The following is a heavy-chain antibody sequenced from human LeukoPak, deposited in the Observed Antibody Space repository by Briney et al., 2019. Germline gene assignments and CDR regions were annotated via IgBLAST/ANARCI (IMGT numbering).Heavy chain of an antibody. V-gene: IGHV3-7*01. CDR2: IKQDGSEK. CDR3: ARERTAPTTTDAFDI. D-gene: IGHD2-21*02. CDR1: GFTFSSYW. Sequence: PGGSLRLSCAASGFTFSSYWMNWVRQAPGKGLEWVANIKQDGSEKYYVDSVKGRFTISRDNAKNSLYLQMNSLRAEDTAVYYCARERTAPTTTDAFDIWGQGTMVTVSS. J-gene: IGHJ3*02.